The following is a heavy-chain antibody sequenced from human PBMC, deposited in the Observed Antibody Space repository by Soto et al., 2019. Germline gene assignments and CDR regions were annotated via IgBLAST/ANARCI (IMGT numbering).Heavy chain of an antibody. CDR3: ARVWGRGHIVVVTARYPFDY. J-gene: IGHJ4*02. D-gene: IGHD2-21*02. V-gene: IGHV3-30-3*01. CDR2: ISYDGSNK. Sequence: GGSLRLSCAASGFTFSSYAMHWVRQAPGKGLEWVAVISYDGSNKYYADSVKGRFTISRDNSKNTLYLQMNSLRAEDTAVYYCARVWGRGHIVVVTARYPFDYWGQGTLVTVSS. CDR1: GFTFSSYA.